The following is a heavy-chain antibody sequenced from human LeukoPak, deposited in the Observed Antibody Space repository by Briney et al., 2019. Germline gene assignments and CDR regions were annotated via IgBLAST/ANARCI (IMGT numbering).Heavy chain of an antibody. CDR2: IYYSGST. CDR1: GGSISSNY. V-gene: IGHV4-59*01. D-gene: IGHD5-12*01. J-gene: IGHJ3*02. Sequence: SETLSLICTVSGGSISSNYWSWIRQPPGKGLEWIGHIYYSGSTNYNPSLTSRVTISVDTSKTHFSLKLTSVPAADTAVYYCAKMSGYDRAVDIWGQGTMVTVSS. CDR3: AKMSGYDRAVDI.